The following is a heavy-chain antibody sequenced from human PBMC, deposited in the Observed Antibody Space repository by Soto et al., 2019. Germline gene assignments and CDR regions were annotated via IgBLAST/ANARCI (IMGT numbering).Heavy chain of an antibody. CDR1: GYIFVNYG. J-gene: IGHJ6*02. Sequence: QVQLVQSGAEVRKPGSSVKVSCKASGYIFVNYGIAWVRQAPGQGLEWMGWIGPYSGNTHYASKVQGRLTMTTDTSTSTAYMELGSLTSDDTAVYYCAMVDNYVTPTPQDVWGQGTTVTVSS. CDR3: AMVDNYVTPTPQDV. D-gene: IGHD3-16*01. V-gene: IGHV1-18*01. CDR2: IGPYSGNT.